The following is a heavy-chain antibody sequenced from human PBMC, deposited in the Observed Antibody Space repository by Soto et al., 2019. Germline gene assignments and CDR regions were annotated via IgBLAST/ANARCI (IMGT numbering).Heavy chain of an antibody. CDR2: ISAYNGNT. CDR3: ARDGWIQLWLVDYYYGMDV. J-gene: IGHJ6*02. Sequence: ASVKVSYKASGYTFTSYGISWVRQAPGQGLEWMGWISAYNGNTNYAQKLQGRVTMTTDTSTSTAYMELRSLRSDDTAVYYCARDGWIQLWLVDYYYGMDVWGQGTTVTVSS. CDR1: GYTFTSYG. V-gene: IGHV1-18*04. D-gene: IGHD5-18*01.